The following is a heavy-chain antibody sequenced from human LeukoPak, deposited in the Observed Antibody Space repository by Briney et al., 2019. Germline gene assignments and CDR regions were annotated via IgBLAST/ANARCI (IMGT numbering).Heavy chain of an antibody. CDR1: GYSFTSYW. Sequence: GESLKISCKGSGYSFTSYWIDWVRQMPGKGLEWMGIIYPGDSDTRHSPSFQGQVTISADKSISTAYLQWSSLKASDTAMYYCARRVGYSYGLNWFDPWGRGTLVTVSS. CDR2: IYPGDSDT. J-gene: IGHJ5*02. CDR3: ARRVGYSYGLNWFDP. D-gene: IGHD5-18*01. V-gene: IGHV5-51*01.